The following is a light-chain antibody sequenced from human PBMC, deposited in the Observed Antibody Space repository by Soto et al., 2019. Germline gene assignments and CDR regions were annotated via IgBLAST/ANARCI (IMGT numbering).Light chain of an antibody. J-gene: IGKJ4*02. CDR1: QGISSY. CDR3: QQCGDTPRT. CDR2: GTS. V-gene: IGKV1-39*01. Sequence: IQLTHSPSSLSASVGDRVTIISRASQGISSYLNWYQQKPGQAPRRVIYGTSSMPPKVPYRFSGSGSGTDFTLNISRLEPDDFAVYYCQQCGDTPRTFGRGTKVDI.